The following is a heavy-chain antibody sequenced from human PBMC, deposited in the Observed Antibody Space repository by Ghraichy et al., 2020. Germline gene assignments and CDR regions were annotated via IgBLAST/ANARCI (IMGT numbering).Heavy chain of an antibody. CDR1: GFTLSSYW. Sequence: GESLNISCAASGFTLSSYWMYWVRQAPGKGLVWVSRINSDGSSISYADSVKGRFTISRDNAKNTLSLQMNSLRVEDTALYYCASVTGQSGLNVWGQGTTVTVSS. D-gene: IGHD1-14*01. CDR2: INSDGSSI. V-gene: IGHV3-74*01. J-gene: IGHJ6*02. CDR3: ASVTGQSGLNV.